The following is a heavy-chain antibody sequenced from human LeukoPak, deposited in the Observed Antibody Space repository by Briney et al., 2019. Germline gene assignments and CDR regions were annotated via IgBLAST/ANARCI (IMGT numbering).Heavy chain of an antibody. CDR3: ARDLGCSTSSCRYNWFDP. CDR1: GFTFSNYA. CDR2: ISQSGGRST. Sequence: GGSLRLSCAASGFTFSNYAMTWVRQAPGEGLEWVAFISQSGGRSTDYADSVRGRFTISRDNSEDTLYLQMNSLRAEDTAVYHCARDLGCSTSSCRYNWFDPWGQGTLVTVSS. D-gene: IGHD2-2*01. V-gene: IGHV3-23*01. J-gene: IGHJ5*02.